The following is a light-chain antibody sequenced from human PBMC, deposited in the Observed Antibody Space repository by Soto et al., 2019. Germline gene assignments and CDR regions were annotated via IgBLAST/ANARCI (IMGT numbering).Light chain of an antibody. Sequence: SYELTQPPSVSVAPGKTASITCGGNKIGGKSVHWYQQKPGQAPLLVIYYDTDRPSGIPERFSGSNSGNTATLTISRVEAGDEADYYCQVWDSGSAHWVFGGGTKLTVL. CDR3: QVWDSGSAHWV. J-gene: IGLJ3*02. CDR2: YDT. CDR1: KIGGKS. V-gene: IGLV3-21*04.